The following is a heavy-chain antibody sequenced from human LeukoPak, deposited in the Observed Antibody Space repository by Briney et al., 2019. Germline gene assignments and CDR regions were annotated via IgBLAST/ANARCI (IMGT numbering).Heavy chain of an antibody. V-gene: IGHV3-23*01. Sequence: GGSLRLSCAASGFTFSSYAMSWVRQAPGKGLEWVSAISGSGGSTYYADSVKGRFTISRDNSKNTLYLQMNSLRAEDTAVYYCAKAEGITMIVVAPAAFDIWGQGTMVTVSS. D-gene: IGHD3-22*01. J-gene: IGHJ3*02. CDR3: AKAEGITMIVVAPAAFDI. CDR1: GFTFSSYA. CDR2: ISGSGGST.